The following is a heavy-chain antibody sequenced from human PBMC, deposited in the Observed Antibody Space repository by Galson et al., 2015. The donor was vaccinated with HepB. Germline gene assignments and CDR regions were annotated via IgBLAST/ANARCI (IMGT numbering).Heavy chain of an antibody. CDR1: GGSISSYY. CDR3: ATLYGSGSHYYYMDV. V-gene: IGHV4-59*01. Sequence: ETLSLTCTVSGGSISSYYWSWIRQPPGKGLEWIGYIYYSGITNYNPSLKSRVTISVDTSKNQFSLKLSSVTAADTAVYYCATLYGSGSHYYYMDVWGKGTTVTVSS. D-gene: IGHD3-10*01. CDR2: IYYSGIT. J-gene: IGHJ6*03.